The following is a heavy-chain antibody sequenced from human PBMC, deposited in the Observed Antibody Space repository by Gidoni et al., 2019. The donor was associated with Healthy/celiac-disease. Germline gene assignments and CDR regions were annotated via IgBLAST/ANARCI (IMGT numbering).Heavy chain of an antibody. Sequence: AMSWVRQAPGKGLEWVSAISGSGGSTYYADSVKGRFTISRDNSKNTLYLQMNSLRAEDTAVYYCAKAPYGDYGVYYFDYWGQGTLVTVSS. D-gene: IGHD4-17*01. CDR1: A. CDR3: AKAPYGDYGVYYFDY. CDR2: ISGSGGST. J-gene: IGHJ4*02. V-gene: IGHV3-23*01.